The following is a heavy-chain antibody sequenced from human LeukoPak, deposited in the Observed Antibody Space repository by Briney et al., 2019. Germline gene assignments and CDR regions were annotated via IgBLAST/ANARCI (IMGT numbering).Heavy chain of an antibody. CDR3: AKDRDTTATRYMDV. Sequence: PGGSLRLSCAASGSTFDDYCTGCARQAPGEGMGWVSGISWNSGSIGYADSVKGRFTISRDNAKNSLYLQMNSLRAEDTALYYCAKDRDTTATRYMDVWGKGTTVTVSS. CDR1: GSTFDDYC. D-gene: IGHD2-15*01. J-gene: IGHJ6*03. V-gene: IGHV3-9*01. CDR2: ISWNSGSI.